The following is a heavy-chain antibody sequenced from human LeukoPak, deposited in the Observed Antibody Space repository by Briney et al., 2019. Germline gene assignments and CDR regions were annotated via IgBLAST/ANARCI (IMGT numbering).Heavy chain of an antibody. Sequence: GESLRLSCAASGFSFSDYSINWVRQAPGKGLEWVSFISSGSSTIDYSDSVKGRFTISRDNAKNSLYLQMNSLRAEDTAVYYCARKHIVAYWGQGTLVTVSS. D-gene: IGHD2-21*01. CDR2: ISSGSSTI. J-gene: IGHJ4*02. CDR3: ARKHIVAY. CDR1: GFSFSDYS. V-gene: IGHV3-48*04.